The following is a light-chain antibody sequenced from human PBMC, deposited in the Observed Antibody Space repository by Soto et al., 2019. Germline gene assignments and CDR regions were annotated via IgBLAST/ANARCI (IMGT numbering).Light chain of an antibody. CDR3: ATWDGSLNGYV. Sequence: VLAQSPSASGAPGQRVTISCSGSSSNIGSNAVNWYQHLPGTAPKLLVYSHNQRPSGVPDRFSGSQSGPSASLAISGLQSEDEADYYCATWDGSLNGYVFGPGTKLTVL. CDR1: SSNIGSNA. J-gene: IGLJ1*01. CDR2: SHN. V-gene: IGLV1-44*01.